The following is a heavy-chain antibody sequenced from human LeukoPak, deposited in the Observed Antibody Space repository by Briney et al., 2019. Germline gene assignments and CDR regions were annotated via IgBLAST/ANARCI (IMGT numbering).Heavy chain of an antibody. D-gene: IGHD2-21*01. CDR1: EFTVSGNY. V-gene: IGHV3-66*01. CDR2: IYSGGGT. CDR3: ARDESTSILWW. J-gene: IGHJ1*01. Sequence: GGSLRLSCAASEFTVSGNYMSWVRQAPGKGLEWVSFIYSGGGTSYADSVKGRFTISRDNPRNTLYLQMNSLRAEDTAVYYCARDESTSILWWWGQGTLVTVSS.